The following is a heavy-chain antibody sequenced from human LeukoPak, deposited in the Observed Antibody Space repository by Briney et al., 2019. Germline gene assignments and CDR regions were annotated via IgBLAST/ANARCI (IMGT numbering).Heavy chain of an antibody. V-gene: IGHV3-7*01. Sequence: GGSLRLSCEASGFTFSDSWMTWVRQAPGKGLEWVAHIKEDGTDKNYVDSVKGRFTISRENAKKSLFLQMNSLRAEDTALYYCARDRGWFTFDYWGQGTLVTVSS. CDR2: IKEDGTDK. CDR1: GFTFSDSW. J-gene: IGHJ4*02. D-gene: IGHD6-19*01. CDR3: ARDRGWFTFDY.